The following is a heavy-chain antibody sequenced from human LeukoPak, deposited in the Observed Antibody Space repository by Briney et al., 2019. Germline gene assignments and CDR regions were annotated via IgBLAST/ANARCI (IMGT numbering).Heavy chain of an antibody. V-gene: IGHV3-23*01. Sequence: PGGSLRLSCAASGFTFSSYAMSWVRQAPGKGLEWVSAISGSGGSTYYADSVKGRFTISRDNSKNTLYLQMNSLRAEDTAVYYCASFYDILYYYYGMDVWGQGTTVTVSS. CDR3: ASFYDILYYYYGMDV. CDR1: GFTFSSYA. CDR2: ISGSGGST. J-gene: IGHJ6*02. D-gene: IGHD2/OR15-2a*01.